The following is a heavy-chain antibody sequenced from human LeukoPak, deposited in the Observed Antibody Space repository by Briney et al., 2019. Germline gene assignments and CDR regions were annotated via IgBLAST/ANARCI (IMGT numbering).Heavy chain of an antibody. J-gene: IGHJ4*02. CDR1: GFTFDDYA. CDR3: AKGHRAAVRGYSYFFDY. CDR2: ISWNSGSI. V-gene: IGHV3-9*01. D-gene: IGHD5-18*01. Sequence: GRSVRLSCAASGFTFDDYAMHWVRQAPGKGLEWVSGISWNSGSIGYADSVKGRFTISRDNAKNSLYLQMNSLRAEDTALYYCAKGHRAAVRGYSYFFDYWGQGTLVTVSS.